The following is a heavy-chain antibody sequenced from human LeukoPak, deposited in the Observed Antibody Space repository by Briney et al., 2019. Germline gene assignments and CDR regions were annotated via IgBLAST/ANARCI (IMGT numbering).Heavy chain of an antibody. CDR2: INPNSGRT. V-gene: IGHV1-2*05. D-gene: IGHD6-13*01. CDR3: ARTREYSSTWFFPPFDP. CDR1: GYTFTGYY. Sequence: ASVKVSCKASGYTFTGYYMNWVRQAPGQGLEWMGRINPNSGRTNYAHNFQGRVTLTGDPSISTAYMELTGLTSNDTGVYYCARTREYSSTWFFPPFDPWGQGTLVTVSS. J-gene: IGHJ5*02.